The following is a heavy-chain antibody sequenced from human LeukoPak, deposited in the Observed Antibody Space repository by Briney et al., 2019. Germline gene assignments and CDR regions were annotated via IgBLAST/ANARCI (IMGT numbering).Heavy chain of an antibody. CDR1: GGSISSYY. J-gene: IGHJ4*02. Sequence: SETLSLTCTVSGGSISSYYWSWIRQPPGKGLEWIGYIYYSGSTNYNPSLKSRVTISVDTSKNQFSLKLSSVTAADTAVYYCARGRDSNFDYWGQGTLVTVSS. D-gene: IGHD3-22*01. V-gene: IGHV4-59*12. CDR2: IYYSGST. CDR3: ARGRDSNFDY.